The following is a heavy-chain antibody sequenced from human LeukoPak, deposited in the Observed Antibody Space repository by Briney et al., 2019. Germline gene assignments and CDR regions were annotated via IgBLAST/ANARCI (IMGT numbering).Heavy chain of an antibody. Sequence: SVKVSCKASGDTFSSYAISWVRQAPGQGLEWMGGIIPIFGTANYAQKFQGRVTITADESTSTAYMELSSLRSEDTAVYYCARDRVVVAATFAFDIWGQGTMVTVSS. CDR1: GDTFSSYA. J-gene: IGHJ3*02. CDR2: IIPIFGTA. D-gene: IGHD2-15*01. V-gene: IGHV1-69*13. CDR3: ARDRVVVAATFAFDI.